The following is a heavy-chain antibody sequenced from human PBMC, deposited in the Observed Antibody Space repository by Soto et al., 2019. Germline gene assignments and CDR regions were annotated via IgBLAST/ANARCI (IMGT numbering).Heavy chain of an antibody. V-gene: IGHV4-59*08. Sequence: SSETLSPTRPVSGGSLSSFYWGWVRQPPGKGLEWIGYIFYSGSTNYNPSLKSRVTISVDTSKNQFSLKLSSVTAADTAVYYCARLHGDYVFDYWGQGTLVTVSS. CDR2: IFYSGST. CDR3: ARLHGDYVFDY. D-gene: IGHD4-17*01. CDR1: GGSLSSFY. J-gene: IGHJ4*02.